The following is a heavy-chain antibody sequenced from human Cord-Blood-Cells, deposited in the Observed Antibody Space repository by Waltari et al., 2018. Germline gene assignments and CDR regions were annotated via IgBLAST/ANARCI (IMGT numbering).Heavy chain of an antibody. Sequence: VQLVESGGGVVQLGRSLGLAWPASGSPFSRYGMHWVRRAPGKGLEWVAVIWYDGSNKYYADSVKGRFTISRDNSKNTLYLQMNSLRAEDTAVYYCARALESGSCPDYWGQGTLVTVSS. CDR3: ARALESGSCPDY. CDR2: IWYDGSNK. D-gene: IGHD1-26*01. J-gene: IGHJ4*02. CDR1: GSPFSRYG. V-gene: IGHV3-33*01.